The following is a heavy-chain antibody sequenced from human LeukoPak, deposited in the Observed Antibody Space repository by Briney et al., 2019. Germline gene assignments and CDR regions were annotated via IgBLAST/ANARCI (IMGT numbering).Heavy chain of an antibody. Sequence: SETLSLTCSASGDSVSSGNYYWSWIRQPPGKGLEWIGSMYYSGKTYYNPSLKSRVTISVDTSKNQFSLKLNSVTAADTAVYYCARQGIPAAIDDYWGQGTLVTVSS. V-gene: IGHV4-39*01. D-gene: IGHD2-2*02. CDR3: ARQGIPAAIDDY. J-gene: IGHJ4*02. CDR2: MYYSGKT. CDR1: GDSVSSGNYY.